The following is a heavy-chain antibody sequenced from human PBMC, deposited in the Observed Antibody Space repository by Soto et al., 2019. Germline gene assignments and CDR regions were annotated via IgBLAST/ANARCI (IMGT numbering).Heavy chain of an antibody. CDR3: ITGREITGYYGMDV. V-gene: IGHV3-15*01. D-gene: IGHD1-26*01. J-gene: IGHJ6*02. Sequence: GGSLRLSCAASGFTFSNAWMSWVRQAPGKGLEWVGRIKSKTDGGTTDYAAPVKGRFTISRDDSKNTPYLQMNSLKTEDTAVYYCITGREITGYYGMDVWGQGTTVTVSS. CDR1: GFTFSNAW. CDR2: IKSKTDGGTT.